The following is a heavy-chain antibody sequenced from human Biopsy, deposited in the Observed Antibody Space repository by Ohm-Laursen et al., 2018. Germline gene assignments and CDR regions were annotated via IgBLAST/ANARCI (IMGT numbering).Heavy chain of an antibody. V-gene: IGHV3-23*01. Sequence: GSLRLSCAASGFTFSNYAMSWVRQAPWKGLEWVSTITSSGGSTYFADSVKGRFTISRDNSKNRLYLQMNSLRGEDTAVYYCAKQGATILSSFDSWGQGTLVTVSS. CDR1: GFTFSNYA. CDR3: AKQGATILSSFDS. D-gene: IGHD3-9*01. CDR2: ITSSGGST. J-gene: IGHJ5*01.